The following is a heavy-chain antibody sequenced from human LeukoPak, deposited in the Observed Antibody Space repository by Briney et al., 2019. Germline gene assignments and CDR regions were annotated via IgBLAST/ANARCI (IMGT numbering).Heavy chain of an antibody. V-gene: IGHV3-30-3*01. J-gene: IGHJ4*02. CDR2: ISYDGSNK. D-gene: IGHD6-19*01. CDR3: ARGRQWLVDY. CDR1: GSTFSSYA. Sequence: GRSLRLSCAASGSTFSSYAMHWVRQAPGKGLEWVAVISYDGSNKHYADSVKGRFTISRDNSKNTLYLQMNSLRAEDTAVYYCARGRQWLVDYWGQGTLVTVSS.